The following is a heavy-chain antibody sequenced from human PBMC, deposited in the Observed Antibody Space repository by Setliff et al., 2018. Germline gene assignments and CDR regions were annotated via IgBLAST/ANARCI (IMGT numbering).Heavy chain of an antibody. CDR2: IYHSGST. CDR1: GYSISSGYY. V-gene: IGHV4-38-2*01. Sequence: PSETLSLTCAVSGYSISSGYYWGWIRQPPGKGLEWIGSIYHSGSTYYNPSLKSRVTISVDTSKNQFSLKLSSVTAADTAVYYCARRTEYYNFWSGYYDYWGQGTLVTVSS. CDR3: ARRTEYYNFWSGYYDY. D-gene: IGHD3-3*01. J-gene: IGHJ4*02.